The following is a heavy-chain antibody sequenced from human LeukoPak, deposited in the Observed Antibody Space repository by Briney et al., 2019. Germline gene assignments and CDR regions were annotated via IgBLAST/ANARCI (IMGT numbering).Heavy chain of an antibody. Sequence: ASVKVSCKASGYSFTGYYIHWVRQAPGQGLEWMGWINPNSGGTNYAQKFQGRVTMTRDTSISTAYMELSRLRSDDTAVYYCARGYRGSYYDYVWGSYRVFDYWGQGTLVTVSS. J-gene: IGHJ4*02. CDR1: GYSFTGYY. D-gene: IGHD3-16*02. CDR3: ARGYRGSYYDYVWGSYRVFDY. CDR2: INPNSGGT. V-gene: IGHV1-2*02.